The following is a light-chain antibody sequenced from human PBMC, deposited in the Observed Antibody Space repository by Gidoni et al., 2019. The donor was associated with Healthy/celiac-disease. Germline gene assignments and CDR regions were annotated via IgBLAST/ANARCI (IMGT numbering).Light chain of an antibody. V-gene: IGLV3-21*04. CDR3: QVWDNNSDYVL. Sequence: SHVLIQPPSVSVAPGQTAKITCGGNNIGSNIVHCDQQRPGKAPVLVIYNDSDRPSGIPERFSGSNSGNTAPLTIIRVAAGDEADYYCQVWDNNSDYVLFGGGTKLTVL. CDR2: NDS. J-gene: IGLJ2*01. CDR1: NIGSNI.